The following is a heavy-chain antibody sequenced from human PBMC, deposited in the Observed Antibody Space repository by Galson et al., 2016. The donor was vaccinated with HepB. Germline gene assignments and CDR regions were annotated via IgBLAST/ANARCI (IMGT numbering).Heavy chain of an antibody. CDR1: GFTFSSYA. J-gene: IGHJ4*02. CDR3: ARDYLRDYFDY. V-gene: IGHV3-30*04. D-gene: IGHD3-10*01. Sequence: SLRLSCAAPGFTFSSYAIHWVRQAPGKGLEWVAVISYDGNNKYYADSVKGRFTISRDNSKKTLYLQMNSLRAEDTAVYYCARDYLRDYFDYWGQGTLVTVSS. CDR2: ISYDGNNK.